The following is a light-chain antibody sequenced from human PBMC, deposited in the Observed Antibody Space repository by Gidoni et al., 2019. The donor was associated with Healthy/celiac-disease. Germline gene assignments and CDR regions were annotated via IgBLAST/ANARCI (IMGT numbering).Light chain of an antibody. V-gene: IGKV1-39*01. CDR2: AAS. CDR1: HSISSY. J-gene: IGKJ3*01. Sequence: DLQTNQSPSSLSASVGDRVTITCRASHSISSYLNWYQQKPGKAPKLLIYAASSLQSGVPSMFRGMGSGTDFTLTISSLHPEDFATYYCQQNYSTPLTFGPGTKVDIK. CDR3: QQNYSTPLT.